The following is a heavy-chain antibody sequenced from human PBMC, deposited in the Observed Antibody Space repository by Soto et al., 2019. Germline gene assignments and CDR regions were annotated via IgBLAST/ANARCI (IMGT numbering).Heavy chain of an antibody. CDR1: GFTFSSYS. J-gene: IGHJ6*03. Sequence: PGGSVRLSCAASGFTFSSYSMNWVRQAPGKGLEWVSSISSSSSYIYYADSVKGRFTISRDNAKNSLYLQMNSLRAEDTAVYYCARSVAATYYYMDVWGKGTTVTVSS. V-gene: IGHV3-21*01. CDR2: ISSSSSYI. D-gene: IGHD2-15*01. CDR3: ARSVAATYYYMDV.